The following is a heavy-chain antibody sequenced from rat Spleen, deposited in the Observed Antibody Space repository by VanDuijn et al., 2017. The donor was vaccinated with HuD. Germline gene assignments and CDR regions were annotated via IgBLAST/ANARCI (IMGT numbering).Heavy chain of an antibody. Sequence: EVQLVESGGGLVRPGGSLKLSCSVSGFTFSNFDMAWVRQAPTKGLEWVSSISPSGVTYYRDSVKGRFTVSRENAKSTLYFLMDSLRSEDPATYYCVRQDTSGYSNWFAYWGQGALVTVSS. J-gene: IGHJ3*01. CDR3: VRQDTSGYSNWFAY. CDR2: ISPSGVT. V-gene: IGHV5-25*01. CDR1: GFTFSNFD. D-gene: IGHD4-3*01.